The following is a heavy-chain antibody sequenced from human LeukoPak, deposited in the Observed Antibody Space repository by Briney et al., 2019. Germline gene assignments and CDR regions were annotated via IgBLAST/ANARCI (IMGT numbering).Heavy chain of an antibody. CDR2: IWYDGSNK. V-gene: IGHV3-33*01. D-gene: IGHD2-2*01. CDR3: ARAGVVVVPAASDAFDI. J-gene: IGHJ3*02. Sequence: SLRLSWAAAVFAFSIDGMRWGRQAPRKGLEWVAVIWYDGSNKYYADSVKGRFTISRDNSKNALYLQMNSLRAEDMAVYYCARAGVVVVPAASDAFDIWVQGTMVTVSS. CDR1: VFAFSIDG.